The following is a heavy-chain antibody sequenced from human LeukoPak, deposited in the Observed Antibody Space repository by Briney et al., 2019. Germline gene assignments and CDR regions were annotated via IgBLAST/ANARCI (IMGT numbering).Heavy chain of an antibody. V-gene: IGHV3-11*04. CDR3: ASYLGVVPADY. Sequence: SGGSLRLSCTASGFTFSNYWMGWVRQAPGKGLEWVSYISSSGSTIYYADSVKGRFTISRDNAKNSLYLQMNSLRAEDTAVYYCASYLGVVPADYWGQGTLVTVSS. CDR2: ISSSGSTI. J-gene: IGHJ4*02. D-gene: IGHD2-2*01. CDR1: GFTFSNYW.